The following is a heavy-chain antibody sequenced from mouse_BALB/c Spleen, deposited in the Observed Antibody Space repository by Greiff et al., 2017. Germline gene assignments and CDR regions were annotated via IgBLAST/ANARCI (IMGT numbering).Heavy chain of an antibody. CDR1: GFTFSSYG. CDR2: ISSGGSYT. V-gene: IGHV5-6*01. J-gene: IGHJ4*01. Sequence: DVQLVESGGDLVKPGGSLKLSCAASGFTFSSYGMSWVRQTPDKRLEWVATISSGGSYTYYPDSVKGRFTISRDNAKNTLYLQMSSLKSEDTAMYYCARQPEDYWGQGTSVTVSS. CDR3: ARQPEDY.